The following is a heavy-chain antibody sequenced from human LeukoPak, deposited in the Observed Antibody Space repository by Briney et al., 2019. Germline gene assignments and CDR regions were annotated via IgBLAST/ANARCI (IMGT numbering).Heavy chain of an antibody. CDR1: GGSFSGYY. J-gene: IGHJ5*02. V-gene: IGHV4-4*08. Sequence: SETLSLTCAVYGGSFSGYYWSWIRQPPGKGLEWIGRIYTSGSTNYNPSLKSRVLISLDTSKNQFSLKLSSVTAADTAVYYCVRSYGYSSSWYGSDWFDPWGQGTLVTVSS. CDR3: VRSYGYSSSWYGSDWFDP. CDR2: IYTSGST. D-gene: IGHD6-13*01.